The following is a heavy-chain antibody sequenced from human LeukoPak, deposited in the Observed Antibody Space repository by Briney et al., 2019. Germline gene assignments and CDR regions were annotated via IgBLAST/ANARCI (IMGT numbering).Heavy chain of an antibody. D-gene: IGHD6-13*01. Sequence: GGSLRLSCAASGLTFSSYAMSWVRQAPGKGLEWVSGISGNGSGTYYADSVKGRFTISRANSKNTLYLQRNSLRVGDTAVYYCAKSFGDSRRWFDHGGQGTLVTVSS. CDR3: AKSFGDSRRWFDH. CDR2: ISGNGSGT. CDR1: GLTFSSYA. V-gene: IGHV3-23*01. J-gene: IGHJ5*02.